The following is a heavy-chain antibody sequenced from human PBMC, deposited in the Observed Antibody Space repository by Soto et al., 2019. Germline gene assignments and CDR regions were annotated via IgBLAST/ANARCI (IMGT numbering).Heavy chain of an antibody. CDR3: ARWSSGYPNWFDP. D-gene: IGHD3-22*01. Sequence: GGPVKVSPKASGGTFSSYAISWVRQAPGQGLEWMGGIIPIFGTANYAQKFQGRVTITADKSTSTAYMELSSLRSEDTAVYYCARWSSGYPNWFDPWGQGTLVTVSS. CDR2: IIPIFGTA. J-gene: IGHJ5*02. CDR1: GGTFSSYA. V-gene: IGHV1-69*06.